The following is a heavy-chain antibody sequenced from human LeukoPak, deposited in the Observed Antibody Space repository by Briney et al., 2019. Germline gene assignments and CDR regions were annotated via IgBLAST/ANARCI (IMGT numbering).Heavy chain of an antibody. D-gene: IGHD3-10*01. Sequence: SETLSLTCTVSGGSISSSSYYWGWIRQPPGKGLEWIGSIYYSGSTYYNPSLKSRVTISVDTSKTQFSLKLSSVTAADTAVYSCARAVRGGAYYFDYWGQGTLVTVSS. CDR2: IYYSGST. CDR1: GGSISSSSYY. CDR3: ARAVRGGAYYFDY. V-gene: IGHV4-39*07. J-gene: IGHJ4*02.